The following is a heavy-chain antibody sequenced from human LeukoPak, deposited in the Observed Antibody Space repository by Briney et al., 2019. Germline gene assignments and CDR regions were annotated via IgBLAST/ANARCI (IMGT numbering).Heavy chain of an antibody. CDR3: AREVIQLERGNFDY. J-gene: IGHJ4*02. Sequence: GGSLRLSCAASGFTFSSYEMNWVRQAPGKGLEWVSYISSSGSTIYYADSVKGRFTISRDNAKNSLYLQMNSLRAEDTAVYYCAREVIQLERGNFDYWGQGTLVTVSS. V-gene: IGHV3-48*03. D-gene: IGHD1-1*01. CDR1: GFTFSSYE. CDR2: ISSSGSTI.